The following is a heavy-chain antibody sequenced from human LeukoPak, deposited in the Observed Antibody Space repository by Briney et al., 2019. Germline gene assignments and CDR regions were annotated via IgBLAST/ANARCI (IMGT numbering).Heavy chain of an antibody. J-gene: IGHJ4*02. V-gene: IGHV4-4*02. Sequence: SETLSLTCAVSGGSISSSNWWRWVRQPPGKGLEWIGEIYHSGSANQNPSLKSRVSMSLDKSKNQFSLRLTSVTAADTAVYYCARIPSGSYGIFDYWGQGTLVTVSS. CDR2: IYHSGSA. CDR1: GGSISSSNW. CDR3: ARIPSGSYGIFDY. D-gene: IGHD1-26*01.